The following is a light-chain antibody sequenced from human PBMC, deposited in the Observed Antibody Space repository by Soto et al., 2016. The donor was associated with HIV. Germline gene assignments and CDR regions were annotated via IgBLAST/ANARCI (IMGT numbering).Light chain of an antibody. Sequence: SYELTQPPSVSVSPGQTASITCSGDKLGDKYASWYQQKPGQSPVLVIYQHTKRPSGIPERFSGSNSGNTATLTITRVEDGDEADYYCQVWDSSSDHVIFGGGTKLTVL. CDR2: QHT. CDR3: QVWDSSSDHVI. V-gene: IGLV3-1*01. J-gene: IGLJ2*01. CDR1: KLGDKY.